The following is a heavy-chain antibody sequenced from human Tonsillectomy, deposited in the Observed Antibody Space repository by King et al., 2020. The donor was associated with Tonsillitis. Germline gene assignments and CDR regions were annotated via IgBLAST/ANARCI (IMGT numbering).Heavy chain of an antibody. Sequence: VQLVESGGGLVQPGGSLRLSCAASGFTFRSYAMSWVRQAPGKGLEWVSVFYSGSSTTYYADSVKGRFTISRDNSKNTLSLQMNSLRAEDTAVYYCAKSHETRTYSPFGYWGQGTLVTVSS. V-gene: IGHV3-23*03. CDR3: AKSHETRTYSPFGY. CDR1: GFTFRSYA. D-gene: IGHD2-15*01. J-gene: IGHJ4*02. CDR2: FYSGSSTT.